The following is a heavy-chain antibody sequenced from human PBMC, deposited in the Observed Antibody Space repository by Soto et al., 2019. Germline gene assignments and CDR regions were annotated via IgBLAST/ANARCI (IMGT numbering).Heavy chain of an antibody. D-gene: IGHD1-20*01. CDR3: ARGFNWLDY. J-gene: IGHJ4*02. Sequence: GGSLRLSYAAAGFTVSSNYMTWVRQAPGKGLEWVSVIYSGGSTYYADSVKGRFTISRDNSKNTLYLQMNRLRAEDTAVYYCARGFNWLDYWGQGTLVTVSS. CDR1: GFTVSSNY. V-gene: IGHV3-53*01. CDR2: IYSGGST.